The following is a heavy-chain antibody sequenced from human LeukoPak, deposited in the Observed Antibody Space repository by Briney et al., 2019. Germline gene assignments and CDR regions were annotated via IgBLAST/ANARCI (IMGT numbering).Heavy chain of an antibody. J-gene: IGHJ6*02. V-gene: IGHV1-8*01. CDR3: ARGERHSGILWFGELRAWHYYGMDV. Sequence: ASVKVSCKASGYTFTSYDINRVRQATGQGLEWMGWMNPNSGNTGYAQKFQGRVTMTRNTSISTAYMELSSLRSEDTAVYYCARGERHSGILWFGELRAWHYYGMDVWGQGTTVTVSS. CDR1: GYTFTSYD. CDR2: MNPNSGNT. D-gene: IGHD3-10*01.